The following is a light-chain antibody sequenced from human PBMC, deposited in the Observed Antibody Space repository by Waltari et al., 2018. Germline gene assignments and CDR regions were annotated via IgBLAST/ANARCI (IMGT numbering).Light chain of an antibody. J-gene: IGLJ1*01. CDR3: AAWDDTLSGYV. CDR2: SNN. Sequence: QSVLTQAPSASGTPGQRVTISCSGSNSNIGSYLVSWYQQLPGTAPKLLIYSNNQRPSGVPDRFSGSKSGTSALLAISGLQSEDEAEYFCAAWDDTLSGYVFGTGTKVTVL. V-gene: IGLV1-44*01. CDR1: NSNIGSYL.